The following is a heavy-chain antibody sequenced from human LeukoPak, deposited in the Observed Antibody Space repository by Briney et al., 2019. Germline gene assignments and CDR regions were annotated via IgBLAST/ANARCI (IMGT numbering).Heavy chain of an antibody. CDR1: GGSISSGDYY. V-gene: IGHV4-30-4*01. J-gene: IGHJ4*02. CDR3: ARIRRDGYNYDY. D-gene: IGHD5-24*01. CDR2: IYDSGST. Sequence: SQTLSLTRTVSGGSISSGDYYWSWIRQPPGKGLEWIGYIYDSGSTYYNPSLKSRVTISVDTSKNQFSLKLSSVTAADTAVYYCARIRRDGYNYDYWGQGTLVTVSS.